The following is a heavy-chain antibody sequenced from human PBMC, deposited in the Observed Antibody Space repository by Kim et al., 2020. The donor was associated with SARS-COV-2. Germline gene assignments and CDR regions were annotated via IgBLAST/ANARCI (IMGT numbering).Heavy chain of an antibody. V-gene: IGHV5-51*01. Sequence: GESLKISCKGSGYSFTSYWIGWVRQMPGKGLEWMGIIYPGDSDTRYSPPFQGQVTISADKSISTAYLQWSSLKASDTAMYYCARQKPGIAVAGTSNWFDPWGQGTLVTVSS. CDR3: ARQKPGIAVAGTSNWFDP. D-gene: IGHD6-19*01. J-gene: IGHJ5*02. CDR2: IYPGDSDT. CDR1: GYSFTSYW.